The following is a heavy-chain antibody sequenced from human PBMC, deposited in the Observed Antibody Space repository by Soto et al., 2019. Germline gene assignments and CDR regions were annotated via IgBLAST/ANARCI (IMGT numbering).Heavy chain of an antibody. CDR2: VYYSGST. D-gene: IGHD6-13*01. CDR1: GGSISSYY. CDR3: ASSTWYGRIDY. J-gene: IGHJ4*02. Sequence: QVQLQESGPGLVKPSETLSLTCNVSGGSISSYYWSWIRQPPGKGLEWLAYVYYSGSTNYNPSLKSPVTISLDTSQNQFSLKLSSVTAADTAVYFCASSTWYGRIDYWGQGTLVTVSS. V-gene: IGHV4-59*08.